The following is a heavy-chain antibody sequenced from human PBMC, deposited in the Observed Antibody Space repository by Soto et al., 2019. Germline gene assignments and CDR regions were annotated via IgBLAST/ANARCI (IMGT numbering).Heavy chain of an antibody. D-gene: IGHD6-13*01. CDR3: AKLTAA. Sequence: EVEVLESGGGLVQPGGSLRLSCAASGFTFSAYVMSWVRQAPGKGLEWVSSITSSGGGTYYADSVKGRSTVSRDNSKNTVYLQMNSLRDEDTAVYYCAKLTAAWGQGTLVTVSS. J-gene: IGHJ4*02. CDR2: ITSSGGGT. V-gene: IGHV3-23*01. CDR1: GFTFSAYV.